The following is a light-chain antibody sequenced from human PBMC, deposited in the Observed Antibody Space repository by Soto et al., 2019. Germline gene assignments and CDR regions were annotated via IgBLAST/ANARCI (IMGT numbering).Light chain of an antibody. CDR3: GTWDSNLSAVV. V-gene: IGLV1-51*01. CDR2: DNN. J-gene: IGLJ2*01. CDR1: SSNIGNNY. Sequence: QSALTQPPSVSAAPGQKVTISCSGSSSNIGNNYVSWYQQLPGTAPKLLIYDNNKRPSGIPDRFSGSKSGTSATLGITGLQTGDEADYYCGTWDSNLSAVVFGGGTKVTVL.